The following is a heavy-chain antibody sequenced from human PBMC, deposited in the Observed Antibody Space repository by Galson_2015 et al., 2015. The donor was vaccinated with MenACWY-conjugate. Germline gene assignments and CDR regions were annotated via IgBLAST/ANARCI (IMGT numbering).Heavy chain of an antibody. CDR1: GFTFSSYW. Sequence: SLRLSCAASGFTFSSYWMAWVRQAPGKGLEYVANIKQDGSERYYVDSVKGRFTISRDNAKSSLYLHMYSLRAEDTAVYYCARSIAVASQAFDIWGPGTMVTVSS. V-gene: IGHV3-7*03. D-gene: IGHD6-19*01. CDR3: ARSIAVASQAFDI. CDR2: IKQDGSER. J-gene: IGHJ3*02.